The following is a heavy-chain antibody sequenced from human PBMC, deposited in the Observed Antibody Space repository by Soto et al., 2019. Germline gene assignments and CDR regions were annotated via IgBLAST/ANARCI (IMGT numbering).Heavy chain of an antibody. D-gene: IGHD3-22*01. CDR3: ARHTVHSSGYIAD. V-gene: IGHV4-39*01. Sequence: QLQLQESGPGLVKPSETLSLTCTVSGGSISSSSYYWGWIRQPPGKGLEWIGSIYYSGSTYYNPSLKSRLTIAVDTSKNQFSLKLSSVTAADTAVYYCARHTVHSSGYIADWGQGTLVTVSS. CDR2: IYYSGST. CDR1: GGSISSSSYY. J-gene: IGHJ4*02.